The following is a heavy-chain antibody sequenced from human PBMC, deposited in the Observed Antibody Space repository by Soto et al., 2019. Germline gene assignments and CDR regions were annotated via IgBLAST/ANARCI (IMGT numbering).Heavy chain of an antibody. CDR1: GGSISSYY. D-gene: IGHD6-25*01. J-gene: IGHJ6*02. V-gene: IGHV4-4*07. Sequence: PSETLSLTCTVSGGSISSYYWSWIRQPAGKGLEWIGRIYTSGSTNYNPSLKSRVTMSVDTPKNQFSLKLSSVTAADTAVYYCARESGGYDSSTRYGLDVWGQGTTVTVSS. CDR2: IYTSGST. CDR3: ARESGGYDSSTRYGLDV.